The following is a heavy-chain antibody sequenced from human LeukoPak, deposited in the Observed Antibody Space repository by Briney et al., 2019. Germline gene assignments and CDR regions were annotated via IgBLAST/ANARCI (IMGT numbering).Heavy chain of an antibody. J-gene: IGHJ4*02. CDR2: TYSGGST. V-gene: IGHV3-66*01. D-gene: IGHD3-3*01. CDR3: ARTYYDYRVGTNFFDY. Sequence: TGGSLRVSCAASGFSVTTSCMSWVRQAPGKGLEWVSVTYSGGSTSHADSVKGRFTVSRDDSKNMVYLQMNSMRHDDTAVYYCARTYYDYRVGTNFFDYLGQGTLVTGSS. CDR1: GFSVTTSC.